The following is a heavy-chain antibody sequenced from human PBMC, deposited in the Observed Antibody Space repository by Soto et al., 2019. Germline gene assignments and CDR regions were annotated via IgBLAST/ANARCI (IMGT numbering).Heavy chain of an antibody. V-gene: IGHV3-74*01. CDR1: GFTFSSYW. D-gene: IGHD5-12*01. J-gene: IGHJ4*02. CDR3: ARYLVYGGHNEDSFYY. CDR2: INSDGSST. Sequence: PGGSLRLSCAASGFTFSSYWMHWVRQAPGKGLVWVSRINSDGSSTSYADSVKGRFTISRDNAKNTLYLQMNSLRAEDTAVYYCARYLVYGGHNEDSFYYWGQGTLVTVSS.